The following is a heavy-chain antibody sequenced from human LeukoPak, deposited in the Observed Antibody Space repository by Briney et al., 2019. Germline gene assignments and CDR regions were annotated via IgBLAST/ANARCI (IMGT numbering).Heavy chain of an antibody. Sequence: ASVKVSCKASGYTFTGYYMHWVRQAPGQGLEWMGRINPNSGCTNYAQKFQGRVTMTRDTSISTAYMELSRLRSDDTAVYYCARDPHYYDSSGFDYWGQGTLVTVSS. CDR3: ARDPHYYDSSGFDY. V-gene: IGHV1-2*06. D-gene: IGHD3-22*01. CDR1: GYTFTGYY. CDR2: INPNSGCT. J-gene: IGHJ4*02.